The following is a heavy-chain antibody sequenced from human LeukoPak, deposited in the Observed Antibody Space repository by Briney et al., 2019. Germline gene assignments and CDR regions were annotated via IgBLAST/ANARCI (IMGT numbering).Heavy chain of an antibody. J-gene: IGHJ4*02. CDR1: GFTFSSYA. D-gene: IGHD2-15*01. CDR2: ISGSGGST. V-gene: IGHV3-23*01. Sequence: PGGSLRLSCAASGFTFSSYAMSWVRQAPGKGLEWVSAISGSGGSTYYADSVKGRFTISRDNSKNTPYLQMNSLRAEDTAVYYCAKVNEDIVVVVAAPVFDYWGQGTLVTVSS. CDR3: AKVNEDIVVVVAAPVFDY.